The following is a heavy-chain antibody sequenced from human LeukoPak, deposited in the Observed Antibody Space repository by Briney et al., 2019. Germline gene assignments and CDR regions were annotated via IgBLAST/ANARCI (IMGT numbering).Heavy chain of an antibody. CDR3: AKGYLLVPELVWGYDSDAFDI. CDR1: GYTLTELS. CDR2: FDPEDGET. Sequence: ASVKVSCKVSGYTLTELSMHWVRQAPGKGLEWMGGFDPEDGETIYAQKFQGRVTMTEDTSTDTAYMELSSLRAEDTAVYYCAKGYLLVPELVWGYDSDAFDIWGQGTMVTVSS. V-gene: IGHV1-24*01. J-gene: IGHJ3*02. D-gene: IGHD5-12*01.